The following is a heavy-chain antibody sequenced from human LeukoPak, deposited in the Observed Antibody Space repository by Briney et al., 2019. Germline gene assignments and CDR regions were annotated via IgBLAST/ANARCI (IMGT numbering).Heavy chain of an antibody. CDR3: AGSPAVVPAAMNWFDP. CDR1: GYTFTSYG. J-gene: IGHJ5*02. D-gene: IGHD2-2*01. V-gene: IGHV1-18*01. Sequence: GASVKVSCKASGYTFTSYGISWVRQAPGQGLEWMGWISAYNGNTNYAQKLQGRVTMTTDTSTSTAYMELRSLRSDDTAVYYCAGSPAVVPAAMNWFDPWGQGTLVTVSS. CDR2: ISAYNGNT.